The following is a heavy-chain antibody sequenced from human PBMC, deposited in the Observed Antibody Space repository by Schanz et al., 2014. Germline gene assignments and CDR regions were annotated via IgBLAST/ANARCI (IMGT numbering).Heavy chain of an antibody. D-gene: IGHD1-1*01. CDR3: ARDTTWRLDL. V-gene: IGHV4-34*01. Sequence: QVQLQQWGAGLLKPSETLSLTCGVFGGSFSGYYWSWIRQPPGKGLEWIGEIYHTGSTNYNPSLKSRVTISVDTPKNQSSLTLTSLTAADTAVYYCARDTTWRLDLWGRGTLVTVSS. CDR1: GGSFSGYY. J-gene: IGHJ2*01. CDR2: IYHTGST.